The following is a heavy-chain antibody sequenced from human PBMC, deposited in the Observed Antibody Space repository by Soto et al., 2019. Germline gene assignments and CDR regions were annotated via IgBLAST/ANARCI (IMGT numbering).Heavy chain of an antibody. CDR2: ISAYNGNT. V-gene: IGHV1-18*04. D-gene: IGHD2-2*01. J-gene: IGHJ5*02. Sequence: GASVKFSCKASGYTFTSYGISWVRQAPGQGLEWMGWISAYNGNTNYAQKLQGRVTMTTDTSTSTAYMELRSLRSDDTAVYYCARVVAGVVVPAARGGWFDPWGQGTLVTVSS. CDR1: GYTFTSYG. CDR3: ARVVAGVVVPAARGGWFDP.